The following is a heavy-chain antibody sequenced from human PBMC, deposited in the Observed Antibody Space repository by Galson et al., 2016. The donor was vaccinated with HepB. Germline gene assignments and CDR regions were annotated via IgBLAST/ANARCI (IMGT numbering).Heavy chain of an antibody. D-gene: IGHD6-13*01. Sequence: SVKVSCKASGGTFSSYSMNWVRQAPGQGLEWMGGSIPVFGTVKYAERFQGRIMIVADESTSTAYMELRSLSSEDTAIYYCARVPRPMGAAAGIPIVSAYYHYGMDVWGQGTTVTVSS. CDR3: ARVPRPMGAAAGIPIVSAYYHYGMDV. CDR2: SIPVFGTV. V-gene: IGHV1-69*13. CDR1: GGTFSSYS. J-gene: IGHJ6*02.